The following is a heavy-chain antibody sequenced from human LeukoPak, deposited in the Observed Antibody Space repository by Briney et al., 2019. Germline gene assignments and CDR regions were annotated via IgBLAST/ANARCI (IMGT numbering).Heavy chain of an antibody. CDR3: AFKYNWNYPWFDP. CDR1: GGTFSSYA. J-gene: IGHJ5*02. D-gene: IGHD1-7*01. CDR2: IIPIFGTA. V-gene: IGHV1-69*06. Sequence: GASVKVSCKASGGTFSSYAISWVRQAPGQGLEWMGGIIPIFGTANYAQKFQGRVTITADKSTSTAYMELSSLRSEDTAVYYCAFKYNWNYPWFDPWGQGTLVTVSS.